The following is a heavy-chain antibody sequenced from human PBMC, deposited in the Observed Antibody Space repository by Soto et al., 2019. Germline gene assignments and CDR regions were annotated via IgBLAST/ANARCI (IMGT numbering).Heavy chain of an antibody. CDR1: GYTFTSYG. CDR2: ISARNGDT. J-gene: IGHJ4*02. Sequence: QVHLVQSGAEVKKPGASVKVSCKGSGYTFTSYGITWVRQAPGQGLEWMGWISARNGDTDYAQKLQGRVTVTRDTSPSTAYMELRSLRSDDTAVYYCARGRDGDYWGQGALVTVSS. CDR3: ARGRDGDY. V-gene: IGHV1-18*01. D-gene: IGHD6-6*01.